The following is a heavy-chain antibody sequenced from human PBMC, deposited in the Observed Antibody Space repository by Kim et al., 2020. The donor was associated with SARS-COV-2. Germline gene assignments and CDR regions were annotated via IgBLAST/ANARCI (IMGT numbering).Heavy chain of an antibody. V-gene: IGHV4-30-2*01. Sequence: SETLSLTCAVSGGSISSGGYSWSWIRQPPGKGLEWIGYIYHSGSTYYNPSLKSRVTISVDRSKNQFSLKLSSVTAADTAVYYCARGPRPPLGGRGGGINWFDPWGQGTLVTVSS. CDR1: GGSISSGGYS. D-gene: IGHD3-10*01. J-gene: IGHJ5*02. CDR2: IYHSGST. CDR3: ARGPRPPLGGRGGGINWFDP.